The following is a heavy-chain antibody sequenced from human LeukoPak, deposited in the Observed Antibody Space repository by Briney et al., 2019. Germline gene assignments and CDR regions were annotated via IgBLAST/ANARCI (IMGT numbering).Heavy chain of an antibody. V-gene: IGHV1-2*06. CDR3: ARDRPLYSSSWNWFDP. CDR2: INPNSGGT. CDR1: GYTFTGYY. Sequence: ASVKVSCKASGYTFTGYYMHWVRQAPGQGLEWMGRINPNSGGTNYAQKFQGRVTMTRDTSISTAYMELSRLRSDDTAVYYCARDRPLYSSSWNWFDPWGQGTLVTVSS. D-gene: IGHD6-13*01. J-gene: IGHJ5*02.